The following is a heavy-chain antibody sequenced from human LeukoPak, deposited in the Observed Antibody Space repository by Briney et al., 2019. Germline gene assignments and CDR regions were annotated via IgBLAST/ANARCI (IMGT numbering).Heavy chain of an antibody. CDR3: ARRFTGTYGDYYYMDV. D-gene: IGHD4-17*01. CDR1: GGSISSSTYY. V-gene: IGHV4-39*07. J-gene: IGHJ6*03. CDR2: IYYSGTT. Sequence: EASETLSLTCTVSGGSISSSTYYWGWVRQPPGKGLEWIGSIYYSGTTYYNPSLKSRVTISVDTSKNQFSLKLSSVTAADTAVYYCARRFTGTYGDYYYMDVWGKGTTVTISS.